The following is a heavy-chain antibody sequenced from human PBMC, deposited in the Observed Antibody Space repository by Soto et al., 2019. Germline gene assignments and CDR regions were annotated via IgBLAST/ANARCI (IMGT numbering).Heavy chain of an antibody. CDR3: ARVRFGDPFDF. Sequence: ASVKVSCKVSGYRFTTYGINWVRQAPGQGLEWVGWFNPDNQNTNYAQKFQDRVSLTTDSSTNTAYMELRDLRSDDTAVYYCARVRFGDPFDFWGQGSLVTVSS. CDR2: FNPDNQNT. CDR1: GYRFTTYG. D-gene: IGHD3-16*01. V-gene: IGHV1-18*01. J-gene: IGHJ4*02.